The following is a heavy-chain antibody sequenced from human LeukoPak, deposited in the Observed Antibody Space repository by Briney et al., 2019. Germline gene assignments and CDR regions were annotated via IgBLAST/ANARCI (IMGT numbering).Heavy chain of an antibody. CDR2: ISSNGGST. Sequence: GGSLRLTCAASGFTFSSYAMHWVRQAPGKGLEYVSAISSNGGSTYYANSVKGRFTISRDNSKNTLYLQMGSLRAEDMAVYYCARATGGHYDYWGQGTLVTVSS. CDR1: GFTFSSYA. CDR3: ARATGGHYDY. D-gene: IGHD1-1*01. V-gene: IGHV3-64*01. J-gene: IGHJ4*02.